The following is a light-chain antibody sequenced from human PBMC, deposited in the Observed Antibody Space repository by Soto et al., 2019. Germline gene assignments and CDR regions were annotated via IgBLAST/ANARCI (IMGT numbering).Light chain of an antibody. Sequence: QSVLTQPPSASGTPGQRVTISCSGSSSKIGSNYVYWYQQLPGTAPKLLIYRNNQRPSGVPDRFSGSKSGTSASRAISGLLSEDEADYYCAAWDDSRSAPWVFGGGTKLTVL. CDR2: RNN. CDR3: AAWDDSRSAPWV. J-gene: IGLJ3*02. CDR1: SSKIGSNY. V-gene: IGLV1-47*01.